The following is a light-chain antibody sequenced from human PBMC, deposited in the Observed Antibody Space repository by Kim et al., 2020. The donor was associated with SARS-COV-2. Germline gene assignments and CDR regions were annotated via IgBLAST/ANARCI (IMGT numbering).Light chain of an antibody. CDR2: GAS. CDR3: QKYNGAPWT. Sequence: SASVGDRVTIPCRASQGINNYLAWYQQKPGKVPNLLIYGASALQSGVPSRFSGRGSGTDFTLTISSLQPEDVAIYYCQKYNGAPWTFGQGTKLEI. J-gene: IGKJ1*01. V-gene: IGKV1-27*01. CDR1: QGINNY.